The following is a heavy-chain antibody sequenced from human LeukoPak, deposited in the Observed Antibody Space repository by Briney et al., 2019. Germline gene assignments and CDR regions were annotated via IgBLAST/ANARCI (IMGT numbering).Heavy chain of an antibody. CDR3: ARGSIMITFGGSYYGMDV. CDR1: GGSFSGYY. J-gene: IGHJ6*02. V-gene: IGHV4-34*01. D-gene: IGHD3-16*01. Sequence: SETLSLTCAVYGGSFSGYYWSWIRQPPGKGLEWIGEINHSGSTNYNPSLKSRATISVDTSKNQFSLKLSSVTAADTAVYYCARGSIMITFGGSYYGMDVWGQGTTVTVSS. CDR2: INHSGST.